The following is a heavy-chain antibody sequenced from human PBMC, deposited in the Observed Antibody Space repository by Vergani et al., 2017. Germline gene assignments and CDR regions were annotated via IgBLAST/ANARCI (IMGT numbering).Heavy chain of an antibody. V-gene: IGHV1-69*12. D-gene: IGHD7-27*01. CDR2: ITPFFPTG. CDR1: GGTFNIYS. CDR3: ASPRTAENLPKPLYYFYGLDV. Sequence: QVQLVQSGAEVKKPGSSVKVSCKASGGTFNIYSVSWLRQAPGQGPEWMGGITPFFPTGHYAQKVQGRVTIPADESATTVYMELSSLRSEDTAVYYCASPRTAENLPKPLYYFYGLDVWGQGTTVTVSS. J-gene: IGHJ6*02.